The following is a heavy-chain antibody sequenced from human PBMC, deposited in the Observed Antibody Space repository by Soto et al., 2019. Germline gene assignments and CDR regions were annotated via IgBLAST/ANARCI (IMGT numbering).Heavy chain of an antibody. D-gene: IGHD2-15*01. CDR2: IWYDGSNK. V-gene: IGHV3-33*01. J-gene: IGHJ4*02. CDR1: GFTFSSYG. Sequence: QPGGSLRLSCAASGFTFSSYGMHWVRQAPGKGLEWVAVIWYDGSNKYYADSVKGRFTISRDNSKNTLYLQMNSLRAEDTAVYYCARSPLYSPLDYWGQGTLVTVSS. CDR3: ARSPLYSPLDY.